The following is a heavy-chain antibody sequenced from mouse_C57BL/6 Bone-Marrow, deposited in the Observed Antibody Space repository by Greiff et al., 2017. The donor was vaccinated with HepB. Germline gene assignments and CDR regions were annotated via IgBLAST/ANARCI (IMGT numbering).Heavy chain of an antibody. CDR3: ARWESNYEGLAWFAY. D-gene: IGHD2-5*01. CDR2: INPNYGTT. CDR1: GYSFTDYN. V-gene: IGHV1-39*01. Sequence: VQLKESGPELVKPGASVKISCKASGYSFTDYNMNWVKQSNGKSLEWIGVINPNYGTTSYNQKFKGKATLTVDQSSSTAYMQLNSLTSEDSAVYYCARWESNYEGLAWFAYWGQGTLVTVSA. J-gene: IGHJ3*01.